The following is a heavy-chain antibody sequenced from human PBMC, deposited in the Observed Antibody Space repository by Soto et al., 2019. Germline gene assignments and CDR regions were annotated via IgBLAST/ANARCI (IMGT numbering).Heavy chain of an antibody. Sequence: ASVKFYGKAFGCTFTSCGISWVRQAPGQGLDWMGWISAYNGNTNYAQNLQGRVTMTTDTSTSTAYMELRSLRSDDTAVYYWARGSLFTVRHYYGMDVWGQGTTVNDSS. CDR2: ISAYNGNT. CDR1: GCTFTSCG. D-gene: IGHD4-17*01. V-gene: IGHV1-18*04. J-gene: IGHJ6*02. CDR3: ARGSLFTVRHYYGMDV.